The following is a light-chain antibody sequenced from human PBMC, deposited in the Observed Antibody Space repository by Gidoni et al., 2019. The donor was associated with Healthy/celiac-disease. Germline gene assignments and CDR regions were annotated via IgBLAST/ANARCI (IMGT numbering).Light chain of an antibody. CDR2: KAS. Sequence: DIQMTQSPSTLSASVGDRVTITCRASQSISSWLAWYQQKPGKAPKLLIYKASSLESGVPSRFSGSGSGTEFPLTISSLQPDDFATYYCQQYNSYVTFGPGTKVDIK. CDR1: QSISSW. CDR3: QQYNSYVT. J-gene: IGKJ3*01. V-gene: IGKV1-5*03.